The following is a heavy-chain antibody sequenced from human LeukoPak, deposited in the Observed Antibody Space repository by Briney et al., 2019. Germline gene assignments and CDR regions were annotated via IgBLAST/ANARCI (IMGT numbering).Heavy chain of an antibody. D-gene: IGHD2-2*01. Sequence: ASVKVSCKASGYTFTGYYMHWVRQAPGQGLEWMGRINPNSGGTNYAQKFQGRVTMTRDTSISTAYMELSRLRSDDTAVYYCARLKGARQYCSSTSCPLYFDYWGQGTLVTVSS. V-gene: IGHV1-2*06. CDR2: INPNSGGT. CDR1: GYTFTGYY. CDR3: ARLKGARQYCSSTSCPLYFDY. J-gene: IGHJ4*02.